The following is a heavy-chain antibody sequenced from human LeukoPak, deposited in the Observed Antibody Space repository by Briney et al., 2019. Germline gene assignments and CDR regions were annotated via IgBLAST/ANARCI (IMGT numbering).Heavy chain of an antibody. CDR2: IDSDGSNT. CDR3: ARDDYGDYYFDY. CDR1: GFTFNNYW. J-gene: IGHJ4*02. D-gene: IGHD4-17*01. V-gene: IGHV3-74*01. Sequence: AGGSLRLSCAASGFTFNNYWMHWVRHAPGKGLVWVSRIDSDGSNTNYADSVKGRFTVSRDNAKNTLYLQMNSLRADDTAVYYCARDDYGDYYFDYWGQGTLVTVS.